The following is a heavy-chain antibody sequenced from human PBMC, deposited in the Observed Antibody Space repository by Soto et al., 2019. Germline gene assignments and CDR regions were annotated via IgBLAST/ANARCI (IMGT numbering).Heavy chain of an antibody. CDR3: ARRSIAARQRNWFDP. CDR1: GGTFSSYA. J-gene: IGHJ5*02. Sequence: SVKVSCKASGGTFSSYAISWVRQAPGQGLEWMGGIIPIFGTANYAQKFQGRVTITADGSTSTAYMELSSLRSEDTAVYYCARRSIAARQRNWFDPWGQGTLVTVSS. V-gene: IGHV1-69*13. CDR2: IIPIFGTA. D-gene: IGHD6-6*01.